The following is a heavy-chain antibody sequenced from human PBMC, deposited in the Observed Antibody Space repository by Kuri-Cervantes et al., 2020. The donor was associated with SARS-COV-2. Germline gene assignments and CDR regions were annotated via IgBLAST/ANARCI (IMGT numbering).Heavy chain of an antibody. V-gene: IGHV4-39*01. J-gene: IGHJ4*02. D-gene: IGHD1-26*01. Sequence: ESLKISCTVSGGSISSSSYYWGWIRQPPGKGLERIGSIYYSGSTYYNPSLKSRVTISVDTSKNQFSLKLSSATAADTAVYYCARHEWEPYYFDYWGQGTLVTVSS. CDR1: GGSISSSSYY. CDR2: IYYSGST. CDR3: ARHEWEPYYFDY.